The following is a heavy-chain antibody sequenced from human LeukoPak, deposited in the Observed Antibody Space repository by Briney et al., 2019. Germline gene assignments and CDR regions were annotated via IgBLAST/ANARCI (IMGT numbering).Heavy chain of an antibody. J-gene: IGHJ1*01. V-gene: IGHV3-66*01. CDR2: IYSAGST. Sequence: AGGCLRLSCAASGFTVSSNYMSWVRQAPGKGLEWVSVIYSAGSTYYADSVKGRFTISRDSSKNTLYLQMNSLRADDTAVYYCARIVNAEYFQHWGQGTLVTVSS. D-gene: IGHD2-15*01. CDR3: ARIVNAEYFQH. CDR1: GFTVSSNY.